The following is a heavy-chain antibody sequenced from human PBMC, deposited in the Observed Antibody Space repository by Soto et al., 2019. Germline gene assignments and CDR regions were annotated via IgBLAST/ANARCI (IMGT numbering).Heavy chain of an antibody. CDR1: GFTFSSYA. D-gene: IGHD2-2*01. Sequence: GGSLRLSCAASGFTFSSYAMSWVRQAPGKGLEWVSAISGSGGSTYYADSVKGRFTISRDNPKNTLYLQMNSLRAEDTAVYYCAKGGRYCSSTSCSWNYYYYYMDVWGKGTTVTVSS. CDR2: ISGSGGST. J-gene: IGHJ6*03. V-gene: IGHV3-23*01. CDR3: AKGGRYCSSTSCSWNYYYYYMDV.